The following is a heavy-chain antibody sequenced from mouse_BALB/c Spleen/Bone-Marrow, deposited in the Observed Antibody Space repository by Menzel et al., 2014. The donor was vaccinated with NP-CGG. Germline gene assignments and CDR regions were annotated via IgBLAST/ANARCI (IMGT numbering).Heavy chain of an antibody. Sequence: EVQLVESGPGLVKPSQSLSLTCTVTGYSITSDYAWNWIRQFPGNKLEWMGYINHSGSTSYNPSLKSRISITRDTSKNQFFLQLNSVTTEDTATYYCAKSPYGHGTVDYWGQGTSVTVSS. J-gene: IGHJ4*01. CDR3: AKSPYGHGTVDY. V-gene: IGHV3-2*02. D-gene: IGHD1-2*01. CDR2: INHSGST. CDR1: GYSITSDYA.